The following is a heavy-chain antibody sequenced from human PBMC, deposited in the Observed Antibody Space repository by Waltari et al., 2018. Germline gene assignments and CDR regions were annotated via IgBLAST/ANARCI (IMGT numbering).Heavy chain of an antibody. J-gene: IGHJ4*02. D-gene: IGHD3-22*01. CDR3: ARYNYYWRRFDS. Sequence: EVQLVESGGGLVQPGGSLRLSCAASGLTFGSYWMTWVRQATGKGLEWVANIKEDGREKYSVYSVKCRFTISRYNANNSLLMQMNSLRAEDTAVYYCARYNYYWRRFDSWGQGTLVTVSS. V-gene: IGHV3-7*03. CDR1: GLTFGSYW. CDR2: IKEDGREK.